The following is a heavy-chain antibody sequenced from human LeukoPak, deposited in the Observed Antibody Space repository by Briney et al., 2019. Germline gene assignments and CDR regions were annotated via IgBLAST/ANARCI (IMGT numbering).Heavy chain of an antibody. CDR3: ARGEYFDWANWFDP. CDR2: FYPGDSDT. Sequence: GEPLKTSCKGSGYSFTSYWSGWVRPLPGKGLGWMGIFYPGDSDTRYSPSFQGQVTISADKSISTAYLQWSSVKASDTAMYYCARGEYFDWANWFDPWGQGTLVTVSS. V-gene: IGHV5-51*01. D-gene: IGHD3-9*01. J-gene: IGHJ5*02. CDR1: GYSFTSYW.